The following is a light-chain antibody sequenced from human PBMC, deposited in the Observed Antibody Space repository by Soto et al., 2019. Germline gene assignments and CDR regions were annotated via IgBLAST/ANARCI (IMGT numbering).Light chain of an antibody. CDR2: AAS. V-gene: IGKV1-9*01. CDR1: QGISSY. CDR3: QQLNSYPIT. J-gene: IGKJ5*01. Sequence: IQLTQSPSSLSASVGDRVTLTCRASQGISSYLAWYQQKPGKAPKLLIYAASTLQSGVPSRFSGSGSGTEFTLTISSMQPEDFATYYCQQLNSYPITFGQGTRLEIK.